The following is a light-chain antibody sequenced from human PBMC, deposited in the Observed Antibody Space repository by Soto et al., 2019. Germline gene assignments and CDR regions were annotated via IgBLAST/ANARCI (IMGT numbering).Light chain of an antibody. CDR2: QAS. CDR1: QSISSW. CDR3: QEYNSFTWT. V-gene: IGKV1-5*03. Sequence: DIQMPQSPSTLSASVRDRVIITCRASQSISSWLAWYQQKPGKAPKLLIYQASSLETGVPSRFSVSGSFTGSTLAISSLQPDDFATYVCQEYNSFTWTFGQGTKVEIK. J-gene: IGKJ1*01.